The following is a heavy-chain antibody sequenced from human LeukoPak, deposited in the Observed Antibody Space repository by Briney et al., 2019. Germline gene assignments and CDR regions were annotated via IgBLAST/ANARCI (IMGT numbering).Heavy chain of an antibody. CDR2: IYYSGST. D-gene: IGHD3-9*01. V-gene: IGHV4-39*01. CDR3: ASRNDILTGYVFDF. J-gene: IGHJ4*02. Sequence: PSETLSLTCTVPGGSVSSSIYYWGWLRQPPGKGLEWIGSIYYSGSTSYNPSLKSRVTISVDTSKNQFSLKLTSVTAADTAVYYCASRNDILTGYVFDFWGQGTLVTVSS. CDR1: GGSVSSSIYY.